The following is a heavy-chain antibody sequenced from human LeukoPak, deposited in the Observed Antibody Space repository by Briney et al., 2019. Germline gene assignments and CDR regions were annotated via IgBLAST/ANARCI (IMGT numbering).Heavy chain of an antibody. CDR2: IISDGSST. CDR1: GFTLSSYW. Sequence: PGGSLRLSCAASGFTLSSYWMHWVRQAPGKGLVWVSRIISDGSSTSYADSVKGRFTISRDNAKNTVYLQMNSLRAEDTAVYYCARDLMDSYGMDVWGQGTTVTVSS. V-gene: IGHV3-74*01. D-gene: IGHD5-24*01. CDR3: ARDLMDSYGMDV. J-gene: IGHJ6*02.